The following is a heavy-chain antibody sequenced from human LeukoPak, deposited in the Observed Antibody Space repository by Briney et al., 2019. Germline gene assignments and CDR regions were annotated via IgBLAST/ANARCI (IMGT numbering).Heavy chain of an antibody. V-gene: IGHV4-34*01. CDR1: GGSFSGYY. Sequence: SETLSLTCAVYGGSFSGYYWSWIRQPPGEGLEWIGEINHSGSTNYNPSLKSRVTISVDTSKNQFSLKLSSVTAADTAVYYCARGRAGDVWGKGTTVTVSS. CDR3: ARGRAGDV. J-gene: IGHJ6*04. CDR2: INHSGST.